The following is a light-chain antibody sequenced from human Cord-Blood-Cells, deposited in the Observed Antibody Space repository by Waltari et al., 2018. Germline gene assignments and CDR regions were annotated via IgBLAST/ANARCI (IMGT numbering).Light chain of an antibody. CDR3: QQYNIWRTGT. Sequence: EIVMTQSPATLSVSPGERATLSCRASQSVSSNLAWYKQTPGQAPRLLIYGASTRATGIPARFSGSGSGAEFTLNISSLQCEEFAVYYCQQYNIWRTGTFSQGTKVEIK. J-gene: IGKJ1*01. CDR2: GAS. V-gene: IGKV3-15*01. CDR1: QSVSSN.